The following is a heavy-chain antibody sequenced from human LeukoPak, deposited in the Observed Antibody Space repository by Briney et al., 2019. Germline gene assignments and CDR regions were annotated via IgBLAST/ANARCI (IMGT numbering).Heavy chain of an antibody. CDR2: ISGSGGST. CDR3: ARAPSWGNTAFCY. V-gene: IGHV3-23*01. D-gene: IGHD7-27*01. CDR1: GFTFSSYA. J-gene: IGHJ4*02. Sequence: PGGSLRLSCAASGFTFSSYAMSWVRQAPGKGLEWVSAISGSGGSTYYADSVKGRFTISRDNSKNTLYLQMNSLRAEDTAVYYCARAPSWGNTAFCYWGQGTLVTVSS.